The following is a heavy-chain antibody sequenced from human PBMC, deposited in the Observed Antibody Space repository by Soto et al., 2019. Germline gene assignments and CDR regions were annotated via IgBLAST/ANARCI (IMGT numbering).Heavy chain of an antibody. CDR2: IKQDGSDI. CDR3: ASVGRSSAYFYYYMDV. J-gene: IGHJ6*03. CDR1: GFSFSEYW. D-gene: IGHD3-10*01. Sequence: EVQLVESGGGLVQPGGSLRLSCAASGFSFSEYWMNWVRQAPGKGPEWVTNIKQDGSDISYVDSVRGRFTTSRDNAKKSLFLQMNSLRVEDTAVYYCASVGRSSAYFYYYMDVWGKGTTVTVSS. V-gene: IGHV3-7*01.